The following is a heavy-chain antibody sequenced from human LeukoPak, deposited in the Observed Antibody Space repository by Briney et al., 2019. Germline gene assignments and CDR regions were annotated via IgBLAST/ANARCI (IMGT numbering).Heavy chain of an antibody. CDR1: GGSISSYY. V-gene: IGHV4-4*07. CDR3: ARLDYYGSGSYGYYCDS. Sequence: SETLSLTCTVSGGSISSYYWSWIRQPAGKGLEWIGRIYTSGSTNYNPSLKSRVTMSVDTSKNQFSLKLSSVTAADTAVYYCARLDYYGSGSYGYYCDSWGEGTLVTVSS. J-gene: IGHJ4*02. CDR2: IYTSGST. D-gene: IGHD3-10*01.